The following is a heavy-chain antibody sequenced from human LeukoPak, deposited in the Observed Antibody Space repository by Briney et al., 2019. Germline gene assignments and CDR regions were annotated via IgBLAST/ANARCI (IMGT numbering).Heavy chain of an antibody. D-gene: IGHD6-19*01. CDR1: GGSISSSSYY. CDR3: ANIPQSSGWYEYFQH. J-gene: IGHJ1*01. CDR2: IYYSGST. V-gene: IGHV4-39*01. Sequence: SETLSLTCTVSGGSISSSSYYWGWIRQPPGKGLEWIGSIYYSGSTYYNPSLKSRVTISADTSKNQFSLKLSSVTAADTAVYHCANIPQSSGWYEYFQHWGQGTLVTVSS.